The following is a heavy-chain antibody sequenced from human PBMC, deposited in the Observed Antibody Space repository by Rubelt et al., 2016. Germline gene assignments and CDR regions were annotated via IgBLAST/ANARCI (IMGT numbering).Heavy chain of an antibody. CDR2: ISYDGSNK. D-gene: IGHD3-16*01. CDR1: GFSISTSD. J-gene: IGHJ4*02. CDR3: AKGDKAIYYDDNGLDY. Sequence: QVHLVESGGGVVQPGKSLRLSCEVSGFSISTSDIHWVRQAPGKGLEWVAVISYDGSNKYYADSVKGRFTISRDNSKDTLYLQMNGLIAEDTAVYYCAKGDKAIYYDDNGLDYWGQGTLVTVSS. V-gene: IGHV3-33*05.